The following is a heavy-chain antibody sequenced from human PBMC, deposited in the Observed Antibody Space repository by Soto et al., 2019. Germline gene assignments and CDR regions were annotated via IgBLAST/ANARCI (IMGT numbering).Heavy chain of an antibody. CDR2: IHYSGST. CDR3: ARHPRGLRFIDDY. D-gene: IGHD3-10*01. CDR1: GGSISSDTDN. V-gene: IGHV4-39*01. Sequence: QLRLQESGPGLVQPSEALSLTCAVSGGSISSDTDNWGWVRQPPGTGLEWIGSIHYSGSTFYNPSLKSRLTISVDTSKNQFSLRLSSVTAADTAVYYCARHPRGLRFIDDYWGQGTLVTVSS. J-gene: IGHJ4*02.